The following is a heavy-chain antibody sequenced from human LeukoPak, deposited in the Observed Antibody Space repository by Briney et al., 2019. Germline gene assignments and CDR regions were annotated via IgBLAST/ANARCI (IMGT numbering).Heavy chain of an antibody. CDR3: ARGFLGDYYGSGSYIHWNWFDP. CDR2: IYTSGST. J-gene: IGHJ5*02. CDR1: GGSISSYY. D-gene: IGHD3-10*01. V-gene: IGHV4-4*07. Sequence: SETLSLTCTVSGGSISSYYWSWIRQPAGKGLEWIGRIYTSGSTKYNSSLKSRVTMSVDTSKNQFSLKLSSVTAADTAVYYCARGFLGDYYGSGSYIHWNWFDPWGQGTLVTVSS.